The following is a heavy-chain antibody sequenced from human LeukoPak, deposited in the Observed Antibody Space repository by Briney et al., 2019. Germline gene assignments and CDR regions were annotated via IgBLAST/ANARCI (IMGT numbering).Heavy chain of an antibody. CDR2: ISAYNGNT. Sequence: ASVKVSCKASGYTFTSYGISWVRQAPGQGLEWMGWISAYNGNTNYALKLQGRVTMTTDTSTSTAYMELRSLRSDDTAVYYCARVVDSYGALDFDYWGQGTLVTVSS. CDR3: ARVVDSYGALDFDY. D-gene: IGHD5-18*01. J-gene: IGHJ4*02. V-gene: IGHV1-18*01. CDR1: GYTFTSYG.